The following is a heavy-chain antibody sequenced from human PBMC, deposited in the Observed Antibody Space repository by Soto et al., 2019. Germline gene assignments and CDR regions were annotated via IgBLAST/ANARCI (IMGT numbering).Heavy chain of an antibody. CDR2: NYYSGIT. Sequence: SETLSLTCTVSGGSISSGGYYWTWIRQHPGKGLEWIGYNYYSGITYYNPSLKSRINMSVDKSKNQFYLKLSSVTAADTAVYYCARFSSSSRRRGYWGQGTLVTVSS. CDR1: GGSISSGGYY. V-gene: IGHV4-31*03. D-gene: IGHD6-13*01. J-gene: IGHJ4*02. CDR3: ARFSSSSRRRGY.